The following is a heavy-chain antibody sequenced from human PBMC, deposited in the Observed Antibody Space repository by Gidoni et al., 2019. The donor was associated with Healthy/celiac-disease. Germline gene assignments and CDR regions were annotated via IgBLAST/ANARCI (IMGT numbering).Heavy chain of an antibody. CDR1: GLTLSHAW. CDR2: MKSKTDGGTT. CDR3: TTVSAIVVVPAAMPGYYYGMDV. V-gene: IGHV3-15*01. Sequence: EVQLVESGGCLVKPGGSLRLSCAASGLTLSHAWMRWVRQAPGKGLEWVGRMKSKTDGGTTDYAAPVKGRFTISRDDSKNTLYLQMNSLKTEDTAVYYCTTVSAIVVVPAAMPGYYYGMDVWGQGTTVTVSS. D-gene: IGHD2-2*01. J-gene: IGHJ6*02.